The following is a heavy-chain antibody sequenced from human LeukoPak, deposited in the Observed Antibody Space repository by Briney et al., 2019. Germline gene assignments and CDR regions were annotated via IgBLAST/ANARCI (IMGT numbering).Heavy chain of an antibody. V-gene: IGHV3-7*01. J-gene: IGHJ3*02. CDR1: GFTFSSYW. D-gene: IGHD3-10*01. Sequence: PGGSLRLSCAASGFTFSSYWMSWVRQAPGKGLEWVANIKQDGSEKYYVDSVKGRFTISRDNAKNSLYLQMNSLRAEDTAVYHCARGLWFGELLSFGIGFDIWGQGTMVTVSS. CDR3: ARGLWFGELLSFGIGFDI. CDR2: IKQDGSEK.